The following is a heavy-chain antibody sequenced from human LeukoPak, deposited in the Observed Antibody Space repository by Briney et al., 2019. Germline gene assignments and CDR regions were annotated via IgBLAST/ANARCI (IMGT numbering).Heavy chain of an antibody. CDR2: IKEDGTET. J-gene: IGHJ4*02. CDR1: GFMFSSNW. CDR3: AKEGRSLQTY. Sequence: GGSLRLSCAASGFMFSSNWKSWVRLAPGKGLEWVANIKEDGTETYYVDSVKGRFTISRDNAKNSLYLQMNSLRVEDTAVYYCAKEGRSLQTYWGQGTLVTVSS. V-gene: IGHV3-7*03. D-gene: IGHD5-24*01.